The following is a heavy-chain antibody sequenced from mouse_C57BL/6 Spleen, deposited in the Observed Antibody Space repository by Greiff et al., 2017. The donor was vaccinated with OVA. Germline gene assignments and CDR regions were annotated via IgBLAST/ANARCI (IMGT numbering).Heavy chain of an antibody. D-gene: IGHD1-1*01. CDR2: IDPEDGDT. CDR3: TTSLYYYGSSLYFDY. CDR1: GFNIKDYY. Sequence: VQLQQSGAELVRPGASVKLSCTASGFNIKDYYMHWVKQRPEQGLEWIGRIDPEDGDTEYAPKFQGKATMTADTSSNTAYLQLSSLTSEDTAVYYCTTSLYYYGSSLYFDYWGQGTTLTVSS. J-gene: IGHJ2*01. V-gene: IGHV14-1*01.